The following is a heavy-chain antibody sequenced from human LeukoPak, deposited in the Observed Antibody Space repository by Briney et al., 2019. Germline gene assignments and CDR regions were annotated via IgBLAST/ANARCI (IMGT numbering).Heavy chain of an antibody. CDR2: ISPDGSTT. D-gene: IGHD5-12*01. CDR3: ARSGYDLVFDY. V-gene: IGHV3-74*03. CDR1: GFTFSRYW. Sequence: GGSLRLSCAASGFTFSRYWMHWVRQAPGKGLMWVSRISPDGSTTLYADSVKGRFTISRDNAKNTLYLQMNSLGAEDTAVYYCARSGYDLVFDYWGQGTLVTVSS. J-gene: IGHJ4*02.